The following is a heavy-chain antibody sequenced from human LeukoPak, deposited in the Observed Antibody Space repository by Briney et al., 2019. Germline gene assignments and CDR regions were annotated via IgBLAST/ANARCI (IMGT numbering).Heavy chain of an antibody. V-gene: IGHV3-30*02. CDR2: IRYDGSNK. Sequence: GGSLRLSCAASGFTFSSYAMSWVRQAPGKGLEWVAFIRYDGSNKYYADSVKGRFTISRDNSKNTLYLQMNSLRAEDTAVYYCAKDPDRTAMDQDYWGQGTLVTVSS. J-gene: IGHJ4*02. D-gene: IGHD5-18*01. CDR1: GFTFSSYA. CDR3: AKDPDRTAMDQDY.